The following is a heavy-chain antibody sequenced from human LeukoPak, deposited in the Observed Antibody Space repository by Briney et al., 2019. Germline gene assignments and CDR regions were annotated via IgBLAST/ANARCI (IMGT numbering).Heavy chain of an antibody. CDR1: GFTFSSYA. CDR3: AKGLFSPTYYFDY. CDR2: VSGGGGAS. V-gene: IGHV3-23*01. Sequence: GGSLRLSCAASGFTFSSYAMSWVRQAPGKGLEWVSIVSGGGGASYYADSVKGRFTISRDNSKNTLYLQMNSLRAEDTAIYYCAKGLFSPTYYFDYWGQGTLATVSP. J-gene: IGHJ4*02.